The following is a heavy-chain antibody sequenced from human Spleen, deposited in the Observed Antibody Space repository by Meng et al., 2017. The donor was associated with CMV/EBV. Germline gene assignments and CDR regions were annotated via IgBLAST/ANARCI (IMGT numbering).Heavy chain of an antibody. V-gene: IGHV3-66*02. CDR3: ARGKRVAGGENGMDV. D-gene: IGHD6-19*01. CDR1: GFTVSSNY. Sequence: GESLKISCAASGFTVSSNYMSWVRQTPEKGLEWVSVIYSAGSTYYADSVKGRFTISRANSKNTLYLQMYSLRAEDTAVYYCARGKRVAGGENGMDVWGQGTTVTVSS. CDR2: IYSAGST. J-gene: IGHJ6*02.